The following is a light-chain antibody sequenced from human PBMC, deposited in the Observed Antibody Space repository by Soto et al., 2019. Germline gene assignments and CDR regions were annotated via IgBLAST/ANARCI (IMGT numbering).Light chain of an antibody. CDR1: SSDVGGYNY. Sequence: QSALTQPASVSGSPGQSITISCTGTSSDVGGYNYVSWYQQHPGKAPKVMIYEVSNRPSGVSNRFSGSKSGNTASLTISGLQAEDEADYYCRSYTRSSSYVFGTGTKSTVL. V-gene: IGLV2-14*01. J-gene: IGLJ1*01. CDR2: EVS. CDR3: RSYTRSSSYV.